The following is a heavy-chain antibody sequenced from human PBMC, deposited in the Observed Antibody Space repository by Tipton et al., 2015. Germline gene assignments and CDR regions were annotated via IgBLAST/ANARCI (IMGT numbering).Heavy chain of an antibody. D-gene: IGHD5-24*01. V-gene: IGHV4-59*01. CDR3: ARDLEHGMDV. J-gene: IGHJ6*02. Sequence: TLSLTCTVSGGSISSYYWSWIRQSPGKGLEWIGYISYTDGAHYNPALKSRVTISVDTSKNQFSLTLNSVAAADTAVYYCARDLEHGMDVWGQGTTVTVS. CDR1: GGSISSYY. CDR2: ISYTDGA.